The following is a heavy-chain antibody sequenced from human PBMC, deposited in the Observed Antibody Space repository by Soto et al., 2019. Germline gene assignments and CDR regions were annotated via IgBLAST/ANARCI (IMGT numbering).Heavy chain of an antibody. CDR1: GPTLTELS. CDR3: VGGGRRWLQSPFDY. V-gene: IGHV1-24*01. Sequence: QVQLVQSGAEVKKPGASVKVSCRISGPTLTELSVHWVRQAPGKGLEWMGGFDPEDGEIIHAQKFQGRVTXTGDTSGDTAYREVSSLTSEGPAVYCCVGGGRRWLQSPFDYWGQGTLVTVSS. J-gene: IGHJ4*02. CDR2: FDPEDGEI. D-gene: IGHD3-16*01.